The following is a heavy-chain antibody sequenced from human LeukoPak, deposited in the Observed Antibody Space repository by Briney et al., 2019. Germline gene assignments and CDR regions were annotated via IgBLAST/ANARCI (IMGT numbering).Heavy chain of an antibody. V-gene: IGHV3-7*01. CDR1: GFSLSSNW. D-gene: IGHD1-26*01. CDR2: INRDGSEQ. CDR3: AKVGAWELQRVFEN. Sequence: VVSLRLSCVVSGFSLSSNWITWARHIPGQGLEGVANINRDGSEQHYVESLRGRFTISRDNGGNSLYLQMDGLRVDDTAVYYCAKVGAWELQRVFENWGQGTLVTVSS. J-gene: IGHJ4*02.